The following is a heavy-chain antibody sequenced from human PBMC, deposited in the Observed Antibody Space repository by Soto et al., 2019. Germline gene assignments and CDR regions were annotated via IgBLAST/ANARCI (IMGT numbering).Heavy chain of an antibody. Sequence: TLSLTFSVTGYSAPNSDFSWTWIRQPPGKGVEWIGYIYRYGATYLNPSLQSRGTISVDRSKSQFYLNLTSVTAADTAVYYCASGKTQYYFDLWGQGNLVTVSS. CDR1: GYSAPNSDFS. D-gene: IGHD1-26*01. CDR3: ASGKTQYYFDL. CDR2: IYRYGAT. J-gene: IGHJ4*02. V-gene: IGHV4-30-2*01.